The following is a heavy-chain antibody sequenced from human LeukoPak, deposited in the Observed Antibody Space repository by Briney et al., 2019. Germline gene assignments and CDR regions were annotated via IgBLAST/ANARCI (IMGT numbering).Heavy chain of an antibody. CDR2: INHSGST. D-gene: IGHD3-10*01. V-gene: IGHV4-34*01. CDR1: GGSFSGYY. Sequence: SETLSLTCAVYGGSFSGYYWSWIRQPPGKGLEWIGEINHSGSTNYNPSLKSRVTISVDTSKNQFSLKLSSVTAADTAVYYCANLSDGSGSYYIDYWGQGTLVTVSS. CDR3: ANLSDGSGSYYIDY. J-gene: IGHJ4*02.